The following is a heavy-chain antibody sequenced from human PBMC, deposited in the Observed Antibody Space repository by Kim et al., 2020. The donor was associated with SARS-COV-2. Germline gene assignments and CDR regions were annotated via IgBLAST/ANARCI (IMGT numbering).Heavy chain of an antibody. Sequence: SETLSLTCTVSGGSISSYYWSWIRQPPGKGLEWIGYIYYSGSTNYNPSLKSRVTISVDTSKNQFSLKLSSVTAADTAVYYCARSPEIMVRGVPGPYYYGMDVWGQGTTVTVSS. J-gene: IGHJ6*02. V-gene: IGHV4-59*01. CDR2: IYYSGST. CDR1: GGSISSYY. CDR3: ARSPEIMVRGVPGPYYYGMDV. D-gene: IGHD3-10*01.